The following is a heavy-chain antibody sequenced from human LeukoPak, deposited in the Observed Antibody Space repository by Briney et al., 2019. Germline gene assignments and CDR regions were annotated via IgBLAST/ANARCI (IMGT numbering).Heavy chain of an antibody. D-gene: IGHD3-16*01. J-gene: IGHJ5*02. V-gene: IGHV1-69*13. Sequence: SVKVSCKASGGFLNTHAITWVRQAPGEGLEWLGGIIPVLGAAHSAQSFQGRVTITADESTSTAYMEMSSLRSEDTAVYYCAMYVWGSVRRWRNWFDPWGQSTLVTVSS. CDR3: AMYVWGSVRRWRNWFDP. CDR1: GGFLNTHA. CDR2: IIPVLGAA.